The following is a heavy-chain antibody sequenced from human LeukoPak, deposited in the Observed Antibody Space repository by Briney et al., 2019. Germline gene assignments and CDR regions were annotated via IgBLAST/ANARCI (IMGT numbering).Heavy chain of an antibody. D-gene: IGHD3-22*01. CDR2: ISSSGSTI. Sequence: GGSLRLSCAASGFTFSDYYMSWIRQAPGKGLEWVSYISSSGSTIYYADSVKGRFTISRDNAKNSLYLQMNSLRAEDTAVYYCARDPLGGVGWLTPFDYWGQGTLVTVSS. CDR3: ARDPLGGVGWLTPFDY. CDR1: GFTFSDYY. V-gene: IGHV3-11*01. J-gene: IGHJ4*02.